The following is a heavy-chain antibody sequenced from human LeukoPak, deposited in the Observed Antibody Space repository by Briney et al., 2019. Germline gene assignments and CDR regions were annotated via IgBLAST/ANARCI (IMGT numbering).Heavy chain of an antibody. CDR1: GGSISSYY. D-gene: IGHD5-12*01. CDR3: ARVSGYDWESFYDY. CDR2: VYYSGST. J-gene: IGHJ4*02. V-gene: IGHV4-59*01. Sequence: PSETLSLTCTVSGGSISSYYWSWIRQPPGKGLEWIGYVYYSGSTNYNPSLKSRVTISVDTSKNQFSLKLSSVTAADTAKYYCARVSGYDWESFYDYWGQGSLVTVSS.